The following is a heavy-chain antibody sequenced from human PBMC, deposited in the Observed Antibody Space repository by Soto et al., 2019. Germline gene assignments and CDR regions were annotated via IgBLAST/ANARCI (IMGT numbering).Heavy chain of an antibody. D-gene: IGHD1-7*01. CDR2: IYRTGST. V-gene: IGHV4-4*02. Sequence: QVQLQESGPGLVKPSGTLSLTCAASGGSFSSNHWWTWVRQPPGQGLEWIGEIYRTGSTNDNPSHKNRVPISLDKSENQFSLKVTSLNGADTAVYYSASRDQGTSVDYWGQGPLVTVSS. CDR3: ASRDQGTSVDY. J-gene: IGHJ4*02. CDR1: GGSFSSNHW.